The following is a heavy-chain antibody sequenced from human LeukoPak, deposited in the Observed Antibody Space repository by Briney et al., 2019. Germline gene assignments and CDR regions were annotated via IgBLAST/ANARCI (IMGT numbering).Heavy chain of an antibody. CDR1: GFTFRSHC. D-gene: IGHD3-3*01. CDR3: ERGICSRHVDF. Sequence: GRSLRLSCAASGFTFRSHCMHWVRPAPGKGREWVADIWHVGSKKYYADSVKGRVTISRDNSKNTLSLQMNRVRDEDTGVDYCERGICSRHVDFWGQGTLITVSS. J-gene: IGHJ4*02. V-gene: IGHV3-33*01. CDR2: IWHVGSKK.